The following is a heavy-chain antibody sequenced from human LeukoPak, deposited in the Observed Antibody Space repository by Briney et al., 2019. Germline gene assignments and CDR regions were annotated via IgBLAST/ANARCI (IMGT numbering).Heavy chain of an antibody. CDR1: GFTFSSYW. D-gene: IGHD3-16*01. V-gene: IGHV3-7*01. CDR2: IKQDGSEK. Sequence: PGGSLRLSCAVSGFTFSSYWMSWVRQAPGKGLEWVANIKQDGSEKYYVDSVKGRFTISRDNAKNSLYLQMNSPRAEDTAVYYCVSGGSFDYWGQGTLVTVSS. J-gene: IGHJ4*02. CDR3: VSGGSFDY.